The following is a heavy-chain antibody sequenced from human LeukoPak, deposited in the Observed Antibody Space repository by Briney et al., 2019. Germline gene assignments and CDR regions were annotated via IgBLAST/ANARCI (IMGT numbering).Heavy chain of an antibody. J-gene: IGHJ4*02. CDR2: IYYSGST. V-gene: IGHV4-59*08. Sequence: SETLSLTCTVSGGSISSYYWSWIRQPPGKGLEWIGYIYYSGSTNYNPSLKSRVIISVDTSKNQFSLKLSSVTAADTAVYYCARLRRPSIVVVPVIGYFDNWGQGTLVTVSS. D-gene: IGHD2-2*01. CDR1: GGSISSYY. CDR3: ARLRRPSIVVVPVIGYFDN.